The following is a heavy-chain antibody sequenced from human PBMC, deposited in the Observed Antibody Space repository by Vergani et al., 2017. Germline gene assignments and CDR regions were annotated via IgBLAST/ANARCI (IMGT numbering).Heavy chain of an antibody. J-gene: IGHJ3*02. CDR3: AQILSKNGYNYDAFDI. Sequence: QITLKESGPTLVKPTQTLTLTCTVSGFSVSRSGVGVAWIRQPPGKALECLAIIYWNDDKRYSPSLMGRLTIAKDTSRNQVVLRMTNMDPVDTAMYYCAQILSKNGYNYDAFDIGGQGTMVIVSS. V-gene: IGHV2-5*01. CDR1: GFSVSRSGVG. CDR2: IYWNDDK. D-gene: IGHD5-24*01.